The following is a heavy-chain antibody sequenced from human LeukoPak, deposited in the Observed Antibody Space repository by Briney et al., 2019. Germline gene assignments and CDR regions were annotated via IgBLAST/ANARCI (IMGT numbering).Heavy chain of an antibody. CDR2: IKQDGSEK. CDR1: GFTFSSHW. CDR3: AGTRRGYFDY. J-gene: IGHJ4*02. D-gene: IGHD2-2*01. Sequence: GGSLRLSCAASGFTFSSHWMSWVRQAPGKGLEWVANIKQDGSEKYYVDSVKGRFTISRDNAKNSMYLQMNRLRAEDTAVYYCAGTRRGYFDYWGQGTLVTVSS. V-gene: IGHV3-7*01.